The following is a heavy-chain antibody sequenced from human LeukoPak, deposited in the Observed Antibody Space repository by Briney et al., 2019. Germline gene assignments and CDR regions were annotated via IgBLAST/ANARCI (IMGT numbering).Heavy chain of an antibody. Sequence: SETLSLTCTVSGGSISSYYWSWIRQPPGKGLEWIGYIYYSGSTNYNPSLKSRVTISVDRSKNQFSLKLSSVTAADTAVYYCARDKSGDGYMFDYWGQGTLVAVSS. D-gene: IGHD5-24*01. CDR1: GGSISSYY. CDR2: IYYSGST. CDR3: ARDKSGDGYMFDY. J-gene: IGHJ4*02. V-gene: IGHV4-59*12.